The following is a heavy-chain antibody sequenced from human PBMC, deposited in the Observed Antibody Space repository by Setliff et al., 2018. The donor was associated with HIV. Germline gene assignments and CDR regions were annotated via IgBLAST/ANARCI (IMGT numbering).Heavy chain of an antibody. J-gene: IGHJ6*03. CDR1: RSTFNSHT. D-gene: IGHD3-3*01. Sequence: SVKVSCKASRSTFNSHTINWVRQAHGQGLDWMGRIIPILGVANYAQRFQGKVTITAYKSTSTAYMELTSLRFDDTAMYYCVRGVQSPPHYSYYYMDVWGEGTMVTVSS. CDR2: IIPILGVA. V-gene: IGHV1-69*02. CDR3: VRGVQSPPHYSYYYMDV.